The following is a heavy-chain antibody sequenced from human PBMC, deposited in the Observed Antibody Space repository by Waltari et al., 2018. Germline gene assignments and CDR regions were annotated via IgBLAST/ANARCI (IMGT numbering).Heavy chain of an antibody. CDR2: IHYSGAT. J-gene: IGHJ4*02. Sequence: QLQLQESGPGLVRPSETLSPTCSVSGGSISNSNYYWGWIRQPPGQGPEWIGSIHYSGATDYNPSLESRVTSPIDTSTKQFSLKLTSVTAATTAVYYCAREINRYLWVGSAHYYFDDWGQGTLFTVSS. D-gene: IGHD3-10*01. V-gene: IGHV4-39*07. CDR3: AREINRYLWVGSAHYYFDD. CDR1: GGSISNSNYY.